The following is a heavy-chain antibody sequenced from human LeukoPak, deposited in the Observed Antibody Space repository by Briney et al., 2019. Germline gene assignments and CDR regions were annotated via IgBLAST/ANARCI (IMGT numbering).Heavy chain of an antibody. D-gene: IGHD3-22*01. Sequence: GGSLRLSCAASGFTFSSYAMSWVRQAPGKGLEWVSAISGSGGSTYYADSVKGRFTISRDNSKNTLYLQMNSLRAEDTAVYYCARDLGRYYDSSEGDYWGQGTLVTVSS. V-gene: IGHV3-23*01. CDR2: ISGSGGST. CDR3: ARDLGRYYDSSEGDY. J-gene: IGHJ4*02. CDR1: GFTFSSYA.